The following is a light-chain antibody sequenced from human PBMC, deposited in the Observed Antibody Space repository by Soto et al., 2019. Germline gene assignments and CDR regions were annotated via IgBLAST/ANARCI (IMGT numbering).Light chain of an antibody. V-gene: IGLV1-51*01. CDR1: TPNIGSNY. Sequence: THSPSFPPAQDQPSTIPCPGTTPNIGSNYVSWYQQIPGAAPKVLIYDNDKRPSGIPDRFSGSKSGTSATLRITGLQTGDEADYYCGTWDNLSAGGIFGTGTKVTVL. CDR2: DND. CDR3: GTWDNLSAGGI. J-gene: IGLJ1*01.